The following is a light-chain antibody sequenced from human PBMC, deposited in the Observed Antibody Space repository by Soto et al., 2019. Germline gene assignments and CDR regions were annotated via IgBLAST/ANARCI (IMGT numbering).Light chain of an antibody. CDR3: QTWGSGIVV. CDR1: SGHSNYA. V-gene: IGLV4-69*01. Sequence: QYVLTQSPSASASLGASVKLTCTLSSGHSNYAIAWHQQQSEKGPRYLMKLNSDGSHSKGDGIPDRFSGSSSGAERYLTISRLQSEDEADDYCQTWGSGIVVFGGGTKLTVL. J-gene: IGLJ2*01. CDR2: LNSDGSH.